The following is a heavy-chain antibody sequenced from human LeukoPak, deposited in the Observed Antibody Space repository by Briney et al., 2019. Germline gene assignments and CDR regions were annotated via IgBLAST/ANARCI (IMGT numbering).Heavy chain of an antibody. CDR3: ARDANAAGNYDMVV. J-gene: IGHJ6*03. CDR1: GFTFSHYA. D-gene: IGHD1-1*01. V-gene: IGHV3-23*01. CDR2: ISGSGTNT. Sequence: GGSLRLSCEVSGFTFSHYAMYWVRQAPGKALEWVSTISGSGTNTYYADSLKGRFAISRDDSKNTVFLQMNSLRADDTALYYCARDANAAGNYDMVVWGKGTMVTVSS.